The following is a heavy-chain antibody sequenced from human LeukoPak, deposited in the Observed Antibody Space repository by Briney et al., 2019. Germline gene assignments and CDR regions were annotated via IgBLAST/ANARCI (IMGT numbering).Heavy chain of an antibody. V-gene: IGHV3-66*01. D-gene: IGHD3-3*01. CDR1: GFSVDYNY. CDR3: ARESGSLTKVTYYGLDI. CDR2: IDDTGT. J-gene: IGHJ6*02. Sequence: HAGGSLRLSCAASGFSVDYNYMTWVRQAPGRGLEWVASIDDTGTHYAASVKGRFDISRDISKNTVSLHLNNVRADDTGLYFCARESGSLTKVTYYGLDIWGPGATVAVTS.